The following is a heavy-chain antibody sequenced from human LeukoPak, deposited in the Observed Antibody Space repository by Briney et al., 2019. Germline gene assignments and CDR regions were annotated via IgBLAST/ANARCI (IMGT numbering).Heavy chain of an antibody. CDR3: AKDLHIVVIPAAIHHDAFDI. J-gene: IGHJ3*02. V-gene: IGHV3-23*01. D-gene: IGHD2-2*02. Sequence: GGSLRLSCAASGFTFSSYAMSWVRQAPGKGLEWVSAISGSGGSTYYADSVKGRFTISRDNSKNTLYLQMNSLRAEDTAVYYCAKDLHIVVIPAAIHHDAFDIWGQGTMVTVSS. CDR1: GFTFSSYA. CDR2: ISGSGGST.